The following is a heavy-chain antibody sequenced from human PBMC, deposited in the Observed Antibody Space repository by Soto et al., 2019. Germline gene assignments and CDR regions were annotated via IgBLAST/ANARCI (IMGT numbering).Heavy chain of an antibody. CDR3: ATYSSSWYVVY. Sequence: SETLSLSCTVSGGSISSSSYYWGWIRQPPGKGLEWIGSIYYSGSTYYNPSLKSRVTISVDTSKNQFSLKLSSVTAADTAVYYCATYSSSWYVVYWCQGTLVTVSS. CDR2: IYYSGST. D-gene: IGHD6-13*01. J-gene: IGHJ4*02. V-gene: IGHV4-39*01. CDR1: GGSISSSSYY.